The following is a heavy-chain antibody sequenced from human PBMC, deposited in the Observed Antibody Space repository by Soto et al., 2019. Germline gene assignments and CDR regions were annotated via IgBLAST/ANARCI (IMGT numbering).Heavy chain of an antibody. CDR3: AREGPTVNCSSTSCYGYFDY. V-gene: IGHV3-66*01. Sequence: EVQLVESGGGLVQPGGSLRLSCAASGFTVSSNYMSWVRQAPGKGLEWVSVIYSGGSTYYADSVKGRFTISRDNSKNTLYLQMNSLRAEVTAVYYCAREGPTVNCSSTSCYGYFDYWGQGTLVTVSS. J-gene: IGHJ4*02. D-gene: IGHD2-2*01. CDR1: GFTVSSNY. CDR2: IYSGGST.